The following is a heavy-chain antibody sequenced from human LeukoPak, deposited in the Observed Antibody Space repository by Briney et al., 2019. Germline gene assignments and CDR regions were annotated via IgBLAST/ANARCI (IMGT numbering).Heavy chain of an antibody. CDR3: AREADSSGWYGDAFDI. V-gene: IGHV4-59*01. Sequence: PSETRSLTCTVSGSSISSYYWSWIRQPPGKGLEWIGYIYYSGSTNYNPSLKSRVTILVDTSKNQFSLKLSSVTAADTAVYYCAREADSSGWYGDAFDIWGQGTMVTVSS. CDR1: GSSISSYY. J-gene: IGHJ3*02. D-gene: IGHD6-19*01. CDR2: IYYSGST.